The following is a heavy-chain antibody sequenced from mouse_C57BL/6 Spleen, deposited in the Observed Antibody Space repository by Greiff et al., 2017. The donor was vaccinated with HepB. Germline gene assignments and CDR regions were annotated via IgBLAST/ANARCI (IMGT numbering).Heavy chain of an antibody. CDR3: ARGRSTLLPGSFDD. J-gene: IGHJ2*01. V-gene: IGHV1-54*01. D-gene: IGHD1-2*01. Sequence: VQLQQSGAELVRPGTSVKVSCKASGYAFTNYLIEWVKQRPGQGLEWIGVINPGSGGTNYNEKFKGKATLTADKSSSTAYMQLSSLTSEDSAVYFCARGRSTLLPGSFDDWGQGTTLTVAS. CDR1: GYAFTNYL. CDR2: INPGSGGT.